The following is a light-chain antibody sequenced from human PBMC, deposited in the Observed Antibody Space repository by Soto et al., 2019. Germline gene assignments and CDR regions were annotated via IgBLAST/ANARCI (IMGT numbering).Light chain of an antibody. Sequence: EIVMTQSPATLSVSPEERATSSCRASQSVSSNLAWYQQKPGQAPRLLIYGASTRATGIPARFSGSGSGTEFTLTISSLQSEDFAVYYCQQYNNWPPIPFGQGTRLEIK. CDR2: GAS. CDR3: QQYNNWPPIP. CDR1: QSVSSN. V-gene: IGKV3-15*01. J-gene: IGKJ5*01.